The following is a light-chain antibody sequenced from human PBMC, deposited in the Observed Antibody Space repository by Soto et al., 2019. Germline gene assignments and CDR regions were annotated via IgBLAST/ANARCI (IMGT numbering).Light chain of an antibody. CDR2: GAS. CDR3: QQYNNWLPWT. CDR1: QSVSSN. V-gene: IGKV3-15*01. J-gene: IGKJ1*01. Sequence: EIVMTQSPATLSVSPGERATLSCRASQSVSSNLAWYQQKPGQAPRLLIYGASTMATGIPATFSGSGSVTEFTLTISRLEAEDFAVYYCQQYNNWLPWTFGQGTKVEIK.